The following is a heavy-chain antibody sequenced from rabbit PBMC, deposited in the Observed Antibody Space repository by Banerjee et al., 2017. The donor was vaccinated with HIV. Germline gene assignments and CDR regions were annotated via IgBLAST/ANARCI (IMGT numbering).Heavy chain of an antibody. J-gene: IGHJ4*01. V-gene: IGHV1S40*01. CDR3: ARRGSDWGDDL. D-gene: IGHD4-1*01. CDR1: GFSFSSSYY. Sequence: LEESGGDLVKPGASLTLTCTASGFSFSSSYYMCWVRQAPGKGLEWIGTIYDISSGSTYYASWAKGRFTISKTSSTTLTLQMTSLTAADTATYFCARRGSDWGDDLWGPGTLVTVS. CDR2: IYDISSGST.